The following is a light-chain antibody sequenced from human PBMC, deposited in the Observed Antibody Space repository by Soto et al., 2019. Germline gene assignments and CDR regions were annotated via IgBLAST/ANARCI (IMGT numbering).Light chain of an antibody. J-gene: IGLJ3*02. CDR1: SSDIGTYNS. CDR3: CSYTSTYTLV. V-gene: IGLV2-14*01. CDR2: EVI. Sequence: QSALTQPASVSGSPGQSITISCTGTSSDIGTYNSVSWYQHHPGKAPKLLIFEVIDRPSGVSDRFSGSKSGNTASLTISGLQPEYEADYYCCSYTSTYTLVFGGGTKLTVL.